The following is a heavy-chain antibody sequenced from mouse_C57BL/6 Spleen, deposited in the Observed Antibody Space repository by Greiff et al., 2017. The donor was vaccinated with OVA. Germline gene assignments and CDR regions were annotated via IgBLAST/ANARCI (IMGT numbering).Heavy chain of an antibody. CDR2: IYPGDGDT. Sequence: QVQLQQSGPELVKPGASVKISCKASGYAFSSSWMNWVKQRPGKGLEWIGRIYPGDGDTNYNGKFKGKATLTADKSSSTGYMPVSSLTSEDSAVYFCARGGDEFYAMDYWGQGTSVTVSS. V-gene: IGHV1-82*01. CDR1: GYAFSSSW. J-gene: IGHJ4*01. CDR3: ARGGDEFYAMDY. D-gene: IGHD3-3*01.